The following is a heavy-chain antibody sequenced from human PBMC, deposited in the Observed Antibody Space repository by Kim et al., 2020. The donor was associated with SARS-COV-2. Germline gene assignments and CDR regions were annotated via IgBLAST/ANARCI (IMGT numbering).Heavy chain of an antibody. CDR3: AKDGFMQGNWYFDL. V-gene: IGHV3-23*03. CDR2: IYSGGSST. CDR1: GFTFSSYA. Sequence: GGSLRLSCAASGFTFSSYAMSWVRQAPGKGLEWVSVIYSGGSSTYYADSVKGRFTISRDNSKNTLYLQMNSLRAEDTAVYYCAKDGFMQGNWYFDLWGRGTLVTGSS. J-gene: IGHJ2*01. D-gene: IGHD2-8*01.